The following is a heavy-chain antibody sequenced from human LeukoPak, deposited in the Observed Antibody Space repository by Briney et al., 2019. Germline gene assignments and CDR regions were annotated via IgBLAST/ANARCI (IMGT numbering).Heavy chain of an antibody. CDR3: ARAPPSYCSSTSCYIDAFDI. CDR2: INSDGSST. CDR1: GLTFSSYW. V-gene: IGHV3-74*01. D-gene: IGHD2-2*02. J-gene: IGHJ3*02. Sequence: GGSLRLSCAASGLTFSSYWMHWVRQAPGKGLVWVSRINSDGSSTSYADSVKGRFTISRDNAKKTLYLQMNSLRAEDPAVYYFARAPPSYCSSTSCYIDAFDIWGQGTMVTVSS.